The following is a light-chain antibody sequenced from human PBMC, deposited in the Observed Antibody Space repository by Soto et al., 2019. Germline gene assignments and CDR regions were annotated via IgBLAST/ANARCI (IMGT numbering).Light chain of an antibody. V-gene: IGKV2-28*01. CDR2: LGS. CDR1: QRLQHRNGYNY. CDR3: MQSLHTPMYT. J-gene: IGKJ2*01. Sequence: DVVMTQSPLVLAVTPGEPASISCRSSQRLQHRNGYNYLEWFVQKPGQSPQLLIYLGSTRAAGVPDRFSGRGIGTDFTLKISRVEAEGVGVYYYMQSLHTPMYTCGQGTELESK.